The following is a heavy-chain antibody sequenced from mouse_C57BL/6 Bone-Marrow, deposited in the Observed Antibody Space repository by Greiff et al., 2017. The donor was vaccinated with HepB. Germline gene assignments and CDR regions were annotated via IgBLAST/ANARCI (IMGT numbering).Heavy chain of an antibody. CDR1: GFTFSSYA. CDR2: ISDGGSYT. J-gene: IGHJ3*01. CDR3: ARELATVVATN. V-gene: IGHV5-4*01. D-gene: IGHD1-1*01. Sequence: EVKLVESGGGLVKPGGSLKLSCAASGFTFSSYAMSWVRQTPEKRLEWVATISDGGSYTYYPDNVKGRFTISRDNAKNNLYLQMSHLKSEDTAMYYCARELATVVATNWGQGTLVTVSA.